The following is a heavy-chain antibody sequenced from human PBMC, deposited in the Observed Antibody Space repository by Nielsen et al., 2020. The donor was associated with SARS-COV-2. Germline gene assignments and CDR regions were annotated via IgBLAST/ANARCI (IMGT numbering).Heavy chain of an antibody. CDR2: INAGNGNT. V-gene: IGHV1-3*01. Sequence: ASVKVSCKASGYTFTSYAMHWVRQAPGQRLEWMGWINAGNGNTKYSQKFQGRVTITRDTSASTAYMELSSLRSEDTAVYYCARDRSDYYSDYFDYWGQGTLVTVSS. CDR3: ARDRSDYYSDYFDY. J-gene: IGHJ4*02. CDR1: GYTFTSYA. D-gene: IGHD3-22*01.